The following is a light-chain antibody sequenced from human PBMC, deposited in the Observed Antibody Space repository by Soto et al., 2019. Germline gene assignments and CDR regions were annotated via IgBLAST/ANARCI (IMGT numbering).Light chain of an antibody. CDR2: GAS. CDR3: QQRSNWPPVT. CDR1: QSVSSN. J-gene: IGKJ4*01. Sequence: EIVMTQSPATVSVSPGERATLSCRASQSVSSNLAWYQQTPGQAPRLLIYGASTRATGIPARFSGSGSGTDFTLTISSLEPEDFGVYYCQQRSNWPPVTFGGGTKVDIK. V-gene: IGKV3-15*01.